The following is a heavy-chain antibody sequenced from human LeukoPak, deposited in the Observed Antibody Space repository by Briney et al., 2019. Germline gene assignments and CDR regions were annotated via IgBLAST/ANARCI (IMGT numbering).Heavy chain of an antibody. D-gene: IGHD2-2*01. V-gene: IGHV3-21*01. CDR2: ISSSSSSYI. Sequence: GGSLRLSCAASGFTFSSYTMNWVRQAPGKGLEWVSSISSSSSSYIYYADSVKGRFAISRDNAKNSLYLQMNSLRAEDTAVYYCARDSEYQLLVDYWGQGTLVTVSS. J-gene: IGHJ4*02. CDR1: GFTFSSYT. CDR3: ARDSEYQLLVDY.